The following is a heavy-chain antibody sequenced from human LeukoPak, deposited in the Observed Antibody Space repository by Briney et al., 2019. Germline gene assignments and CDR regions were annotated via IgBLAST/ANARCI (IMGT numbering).Heavy chain of an antibody. CDR1: GGSIASSNYY. CDR3: ASSGQPTPFDY. V-gene: IGHV4-39*01. J-gene: IGHJ4*02. Sequence: TSETLSLTCTVSGGSIASSNYYWGWIRQPPGKGLEWIASIYYSGSSYYNPSLKSRVTISIAPSKNQFSLKLTSVTAADTAVYYCASSGQPTPFDYGGQGTLVIVTA. CDR2: IYYSGSS.